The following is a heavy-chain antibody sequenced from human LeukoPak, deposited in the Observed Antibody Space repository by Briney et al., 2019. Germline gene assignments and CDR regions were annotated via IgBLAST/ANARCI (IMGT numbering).Heavy chain of an antibody. Sequence: ASVKVSCKASGYTFTSYGISWVRQAPGQGLEWMGWISTYNGNTNYAQKLQGRVTMTTDTSTTTAYMELRSLTSDDTAVYYCARDPTTQTFDYWGQGTLVTVSS. J-gene: IGHJ4*02. CDR3: ARDPTTQTFDY. CDR1: GYTFTSYG. D-gene: IGHD4-11*01. CDR2: ISTYNGNT. V-gene: IGHV1-18*01.